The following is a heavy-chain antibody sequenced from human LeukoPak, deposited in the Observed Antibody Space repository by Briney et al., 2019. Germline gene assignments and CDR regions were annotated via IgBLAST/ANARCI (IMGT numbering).Heavy chain of an antibody. J-gene: IGHJ6*03. CDR1: GFTVSGNY. CDR2: IYSSGST. CDR3: AKAIEGITMVRGIYYYYYMDV. Sequence: PGGSLRLSCAASGFTVSGNYMSWVRQAPGKGLEWVSVIYSSGSTYYADSVKGRFTISRDNSKNTLYLQMNSLRAEDTAVYYCAKAIEGITMVRGIYYYYYMDVWGKGTTVTVSS. D-gene: IGHD3-10*01. V-gene: IGHV3-53*01.